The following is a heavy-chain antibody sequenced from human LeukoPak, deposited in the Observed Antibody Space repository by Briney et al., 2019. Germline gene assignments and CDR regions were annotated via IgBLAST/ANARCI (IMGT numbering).Heavy chain of an antibody. V-gene: IGHV4-59*08. J-gene: IGHJ3*02. Sequence: PSETLSPTCTVSGTSISSYYWSWLRRPPGKGPEWLGYVTYTGSKYNPSLKSRVTISTDRSKKEVSLRLSSVTAADTAMYFCARHVDAALIGAFHIWGQGTMVTVS. CDR2: VTYTGS. CDR3: ARHVDAALIGAFHI. D-gene: IGHD6-6*01. CDR1: GTSISSYY.